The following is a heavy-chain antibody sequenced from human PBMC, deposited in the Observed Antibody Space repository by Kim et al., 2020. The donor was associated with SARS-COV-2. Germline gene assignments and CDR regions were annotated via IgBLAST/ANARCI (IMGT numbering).Heavy chain of an antibody. CDR3: AREWFGALLSGSYYYYGMDV. J-gene: IGHJ6*02. D-gene: IGHD3-10*01. V-gene: IGHV1-46*01. Sequence: ASVKVSCKASGYTFTSYYMHWVRQAPGQGLEWMGIINPSGGSTSYAQKFQGRVTMTRDTSTSTVYMELSSLRSEDTAVYYCAREWFGALLSGSYYYYGMDVWRQGTTVTVSS. CDR2: INPSGGST. CDR1: GYTFTSYY.